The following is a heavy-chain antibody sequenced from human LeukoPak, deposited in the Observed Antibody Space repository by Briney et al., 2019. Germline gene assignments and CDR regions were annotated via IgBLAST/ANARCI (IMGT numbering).Heavy chain of an antibody. D-gene: IGHD3-10*01. V-gene: IGHV3-49*04. Sequence: GGSLRLSCTASGFTFGDYAMSWVRQAPGKGLEWVGFIRSKAYGGTTEYAASVKGRFIISRDDSKSIAYLQMNSLKTEDTAVYYCTRDLYGSGSYYNRPFDYWGQGTLVTVSS. J-gene: IGHJ4*02. CDR2: IRSKAYGGTT. CDR3: TRDLYGSGSYYNRPFDY. CDR1: GFTFGDYA.